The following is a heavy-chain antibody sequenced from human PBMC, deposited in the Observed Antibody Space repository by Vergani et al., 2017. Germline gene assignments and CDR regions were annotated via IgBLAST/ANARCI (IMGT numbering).Heavy chain of an antibody. CDR1: GFTFSACP. J-gene: IGHJ4*02. CDR3: TRGCYYDRIAYWDY. Sequence: EVQLVESGGGLVKPGGSVRLSCAASGFTFSACPMTWVRQAPGKGLEWVSAISSRYPSTYYADSGKGRFTISRDNSKNMLYLQMNNLRAEDTAVYYCTRGCYYDRIAYWDYWGQGTLVTVSS. CDR2: ISSRYPST. D-gene: IGHD3-22*01. V-gene: IGHV3-23*04.